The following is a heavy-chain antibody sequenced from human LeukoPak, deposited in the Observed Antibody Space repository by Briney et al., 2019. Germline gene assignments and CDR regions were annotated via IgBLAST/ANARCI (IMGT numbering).Heavy chain of an antibody. CDR2: ISSSSGTI. Sequence: PGGSLRLSCAASGFTFSTYSMNWVRQAPGKGLEWVSYISSSSGTIYYADSVKGRFTISRDNAMNSLYLQMNSLRAEDTAVYYCARRSEFGVLYYMDVWGKGTTVTVSS. V-gene: IGHV3-48*01. CDR3: ARRSEFGVLYYMDV. J-gene: IGHJ6*03. D-gene: IGHD3-16*01. CDR1: GFTFSTYS.